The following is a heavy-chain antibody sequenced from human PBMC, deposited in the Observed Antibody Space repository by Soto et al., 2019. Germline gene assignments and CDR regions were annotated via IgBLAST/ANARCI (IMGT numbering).Heavy chain of an antibody. V-gene: IGHV1-69*01. CDR2: IIPIFGTA. D-gene: IGHD3-16*02. Sequence: QVQLVQSGAEVKKPGSSVKVSCKASGGTFSSYAISWVRQAPGQGLEWMGGIIPIFGTAYYAQKFQGRVTFIADESRSTGYMEVSRLKSEDTPVYYCARWRQTFVFGELSLYLRARMDVWGQGTTVTVSS. CDR3: ARWRQTFVFGELSLYLRARMDV. CDR1: GGTFSSYA. J-gene: IGHJ6*02.